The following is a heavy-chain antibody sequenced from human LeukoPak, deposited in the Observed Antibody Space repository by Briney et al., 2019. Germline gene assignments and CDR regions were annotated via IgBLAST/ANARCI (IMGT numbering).Heavy chain of an antibody. J-gene: IGHJ6*03. V-gene: IGHV1-8*01. CDR2: MNPNSGNT. CDR1: GYTFTSYD. Sequence: ASVKVSCKASGYTFTSYDINWVRQATGQGLEWMGWMNPNSGNTGYAQKFQGRVTMTRNTSISTAYMELSSLRSEDTAVYYCASAGASSSYYYYYYMDVWGKGTTVTVSS. CDR3: ASAGASSSYYYYYYMDV. D-gene: IGHD6-6*01.